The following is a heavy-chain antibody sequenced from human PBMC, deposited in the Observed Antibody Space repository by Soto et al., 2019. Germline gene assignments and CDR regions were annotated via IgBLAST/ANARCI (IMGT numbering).Heavy chain of an antibody. CDR2: INHSGST. V-gene: IGHV4-34*01. D-gene: IGHD6-13*01. CDR3: ARGRQPPF. CDR1: GGSFSGYY. Sequence: NPSETLSLTCAVYGGSFSGYYWSWIRQPPGKGLEWIGEINHSGSTSYNPSLKSRVTISVDTSKNQFSLKLSSVTAADTAVYYCARGRQPPFWGQGTLVTVSS. J-gene: IGHJ4*02.